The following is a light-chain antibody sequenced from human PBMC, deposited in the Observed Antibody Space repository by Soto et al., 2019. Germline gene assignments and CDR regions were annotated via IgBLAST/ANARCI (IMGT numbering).Light chain of an antibody. CDR3: SSYTSSSTVV. Sequence: QSALTQPASVSGSPGQSITISCTGTSSDVGGYKFVSWYQQHPGKAPKLMICDVSNRPSGVSNRFSGSKSGNTASLTISGLQAEDEADYYCSSYTSSSTVVFGGGPKLTVL. V-gene: IGLV2-14*01. J-gene: IGLJ2*01. CDR1: SSDVGGYKF. CDR2: DVS.